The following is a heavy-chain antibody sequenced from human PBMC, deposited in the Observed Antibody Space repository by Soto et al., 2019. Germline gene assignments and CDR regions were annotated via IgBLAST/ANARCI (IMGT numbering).Heavy chain of an antibody. CDR2: IIPIFGTA. J-gene: IGHJ6*02. D-gene: IGHD2-2*01. CDR1: GGTFSSYA. V-gene: IGHV1-69*06. CDR3: ARAFHEGIVVVPATPFYYYYYGMDV. Sequence: GASVKVSCKASGGTFSSYAISWVRQAPGQGLEWMGGIIPIFGTANYAQKFQGGVTITADKSTSTAYMELSSLRSEDTAVYYCARAFHEGIVVVPATPFYYYYYGMDVWGQGTTVTVSS.